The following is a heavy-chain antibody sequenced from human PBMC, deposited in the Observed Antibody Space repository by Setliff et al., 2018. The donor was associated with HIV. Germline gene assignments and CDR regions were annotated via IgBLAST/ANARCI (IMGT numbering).Heavy chain of an antibody. J-gene: IGHJ4*02. CDR2: IIPIFATE. CDR3: AGDQIRVKTRVFDQ. Sequence: ASVKVSCKASGGTFSTYGISWVRQAAGQGLEWMGGIIPIFATEDYEPKFRGRVSITAGESTSTAYMELRSLRSEDTAVYYCAGDQIRVKTRVFDQWGQGTLVTVSS. D-gene: IGHD2-21*01. V-gene: IGHV1-69*13. CDR1: GGTFSTYG.